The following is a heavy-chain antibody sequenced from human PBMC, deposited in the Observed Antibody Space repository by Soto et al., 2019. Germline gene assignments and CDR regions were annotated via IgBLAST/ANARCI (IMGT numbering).Heavy chain of an antibody. D-gene: IGHD2-2*01. CDR3: ARVRGIVAVPAAIFHYYYGMDV. CDR1: GYTFTSYD. Sequence: ASVKVSCKASGYTFTSYDINWVRQATGQGLEWMGWMNPNSGNTGYAQKFQGRVTMTRNTSISTAYMELSSLRSEDTAVYYCARVRGIVAVPAAIFHYYYGMDVWGQGTTVTVSS. CDR2: MNPNSGNT. J-gene: IGHJ6*02. V-gene: IGHV1-8*01.